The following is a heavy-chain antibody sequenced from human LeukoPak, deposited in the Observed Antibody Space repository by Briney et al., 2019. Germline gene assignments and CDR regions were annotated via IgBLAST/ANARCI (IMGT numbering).Heavy chain of an antibody. J-gene: IGHJ4*02. V-gene: IGHV3-9*03. CDR2: IGWNSGSI. D-gene: IGHD2-15*01. CDR3: AKGYCSGGSCYFDY. Sequence: PGGSLRLSCAASGFTFSDYYMSWIRQAPGKGLEWVSGIGWNSGSIGYADSVKGRFTISRDNAKNSLYLQMNSLRAEDMALYYCAKGYCSGGSCYFDYWGQGTLVTVSS. CDR1: GFTFSDYY.